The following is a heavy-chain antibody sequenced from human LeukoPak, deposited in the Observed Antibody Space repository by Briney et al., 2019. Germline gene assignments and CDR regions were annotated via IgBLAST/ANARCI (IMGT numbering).Heavy chain of an antibody. V-gene: IGHV4-4*07. CDR1: GGSITTNY. D-gene: IGHD6-19*01. Sequence: SETLSLTCTVSGGSITTNYWSWIRQPAGKGLEWIGRIYTGGSTNYNPSLKSRVTISVDTSKNQFSLKLSSVTAADTAVYCCARYSSGWIDAFDIWGQGTMVTVSS. CDR2: IYTGGST. CDR3: ARYSSGWIDAFDI. J-gene: IGHJ3*02.